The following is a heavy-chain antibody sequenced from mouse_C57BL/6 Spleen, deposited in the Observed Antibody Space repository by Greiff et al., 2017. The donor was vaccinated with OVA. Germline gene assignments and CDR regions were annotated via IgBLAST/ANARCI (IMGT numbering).Heavy chain of an antibody. V-gene: IGHV1-54*01. CDR2: INPGSGGT. CDR1: GYAFTNYL. CDR3: ARRGVVVFDY. D-gene: IGHD1-1*01. J-gene: IGHJ2*01. Sequence: VQLQESGAELVRPGTSVKVSCKASGYAFTNYLIEWVKQRPGQGLEWIGVINPGSGGTNYNEKFKGKATLTADKSSSTAYMQLSSLTSEDSAVYFCARRGVVVFDYWGQGTTLTVSS.